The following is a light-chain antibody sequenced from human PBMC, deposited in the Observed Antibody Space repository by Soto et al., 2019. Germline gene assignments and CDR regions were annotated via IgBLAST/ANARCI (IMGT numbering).Light chain of an antibody. J-gene: IGLJ2*01. Sequence: QSVLTQPPSVSAAPGQRVPMSCSGSSSNIGKSYVSWYQVLPGTAPKLLIYDNYKRPSEIPDRFSGSQSGTTATLAITGLQTGDEADYYCGTWDTSLNVGVFGGGTKLTVL. CDR1: SSNIGKSY. CDR2: DNY. CDR3: GTWDTSLNVGV. V-gene: IGLV1-51*01.